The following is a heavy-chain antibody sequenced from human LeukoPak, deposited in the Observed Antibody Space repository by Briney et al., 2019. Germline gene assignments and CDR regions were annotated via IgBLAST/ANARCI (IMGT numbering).Heavy chain of an antibody. CDR3: ARHEQQLVRWFDP. Sequence: SETLSLTCTVSGGSISSYYWSWIRQPPGKGLEGIGYIYYSGSTNYNPSLKSRVTISVDTSKNQFSLKLSSVTAADTAVYYCARHEQQLVRWFDPWGQGTLVTVSS. D-gene: IGHD6-13*01. CDR1: GGSISSYY. J-gene: IGHJ5*02. CDR2: IYYSGST. V-gene: IGHV4-59*08.